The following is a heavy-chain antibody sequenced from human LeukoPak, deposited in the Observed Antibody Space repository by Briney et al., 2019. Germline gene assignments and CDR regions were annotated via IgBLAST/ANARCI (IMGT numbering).Heavy chain of an antibody. Sequence: ASVKVSCKASGYTFTCYYMHWVRQAPGQGLEWMGWINPNSGGTNYAQKFQGRVTITADESTSTAYMELRSLRSEDTAVYYCARATVTTFNWFDPWGQGTVVTVSS. CDR3: ARATVTTFNWFDP. V-gene: IGHV1-2*02. D-gene: IGHD4-17*01. CDR1: GYTFTCYY. J-gene: IGHJ5*02. CDR2: INPNSGGT.